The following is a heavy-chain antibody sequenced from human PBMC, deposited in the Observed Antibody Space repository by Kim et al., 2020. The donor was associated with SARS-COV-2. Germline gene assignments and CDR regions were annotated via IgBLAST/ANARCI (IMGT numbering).Heavy chain of an antibody. Sequence: SVKVSCKASGGTFSSYAISWVRQAPGQGLEWMGGIIPIFGTANYAQKFQGRVTITADESTSTAYMELSSLRSEDTAVYYCARSRKTAIRYYYYGMDVWGQGTTVTVSS. J-gene: IGHJ6*02. V-gene: IGHV1-69*13. D-gene: IGHD2-21*02. CDR1: GGTFSSYA. CDR2: IIPIFGTA. CDR3: ARSRKTAIRYYYYGMDV.